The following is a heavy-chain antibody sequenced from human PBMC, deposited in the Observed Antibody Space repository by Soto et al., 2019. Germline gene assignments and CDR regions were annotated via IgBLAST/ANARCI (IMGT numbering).Heavy chain of an antibody. D-gene: IGHD3-22*01. CDR3: ARVGSYYGSGYYYDSTGYHFDY. J-gene: IGHJ4*02. CDR1: GYTFTSYY. CDR2: INPSGGST. V-gene: IGHV1-46*03. Sequence: ASVKVSCKASGYTFTSYYMHWVRQAPGQGLEWMGIINPSGGSTSYAQKFQGRVTMTRDTSTSTVYMELSSLRSEDTAVYYCARVGSYYGSGYYYDSTGYHFDYWGQGTLVTVSS.